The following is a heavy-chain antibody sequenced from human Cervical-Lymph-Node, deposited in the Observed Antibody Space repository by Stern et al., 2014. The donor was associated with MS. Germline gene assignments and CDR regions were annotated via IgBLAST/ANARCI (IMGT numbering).Heavy chain of an antibody. V-gene: IGHV3-66*01. CDR2: FYSGIST. D-gene: IGHD5-24*01. CDR3: TREMAARRLDP. J-gene: IGHJ5*02. CDR1: GSTVNSNY. Sequence: VQLVESGGALVQPGGSLRLSCAASGSTVNSNYMTWVRQAPGTGLEWVSIFYSGISTYYAEAVKGRFSFSMDNSKNTLFLHMNNLRVEDAAMYYCTREMAARRLDPWGQGTLVIVSA.